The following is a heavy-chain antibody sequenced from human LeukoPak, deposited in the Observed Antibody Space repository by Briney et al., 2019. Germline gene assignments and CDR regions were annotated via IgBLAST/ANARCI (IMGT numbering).Heavy chain of an antibody. Sequence: GGSLRLSCGASGFTFSSYCMIWVRQAPGKGLEWVANIKQYGSEKYYVDSVKGRFIISRDNAKNSLYLHMNDLRAEDTAVHYCARDPGDRAIDRWFDPWGQGTLVTVSS. CDR1: GFTFSSYC. CDR2: IKQYGSEK. J-gene: IGHJ5*02. D-gene: IGHD5-18*01. V-gene: IGHV3-7*03. CDR3: ARDPGDRAIDRWFDP.